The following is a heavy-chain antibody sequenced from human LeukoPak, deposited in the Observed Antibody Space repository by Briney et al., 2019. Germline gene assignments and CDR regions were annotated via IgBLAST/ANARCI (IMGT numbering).Heavy chain of an antibody. J-gene: IGHJ1*01. Sequence: ASVKVSRKAPGYTFTAYYIHWVRQAPGQGLEWLGRINPNTGGTNYAQKFQGRVTMTRDTSISTAYMELSRLRSDDAAVYYCARASQDYYDSSGRGYFQEWGQGTLVTVSS. V-gene: IGHV1-2*06. CDR3: ARASQDYYDSSGRGYFQE. D-gene: IGHD3-22*01. CDR1: GYTFTAYY. CDR2: INPNTGGT.